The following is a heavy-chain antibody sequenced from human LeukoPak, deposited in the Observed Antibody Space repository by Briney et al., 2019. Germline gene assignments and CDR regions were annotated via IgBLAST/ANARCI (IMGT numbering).Heavy chain of an antibody. V-gene: IGHV4-34*01. CDR2: INHSGST. J-gene: IGHJ4*02. CDR1: GGSFSGYY. CDR3: ASRGGDIVVVPAERFDY. Sequence: PSETLSLTCAVYGGSFSGYYWSWIRQPPGKGLEWIGEINHSGSTNYNPSLKSRVTISVDTSKNHFSLRLSSVTAADRAVYYCASRGGDIVVVPAERFDYWGQGTLVTVSS. D-gene: IGHD2-2*01.